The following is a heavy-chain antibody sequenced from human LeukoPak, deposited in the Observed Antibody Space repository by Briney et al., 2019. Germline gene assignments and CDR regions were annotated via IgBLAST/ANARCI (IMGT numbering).Heavy chain of an antibody. CDR1: GFTFSSYA. J-gene: IGHJ4*02. V-gene: IGHV3-23*01. D-gene: IGHD5-12*01. Sequence: PGGSLRLSCAASGFTFSSYAMSWVRQAPGKGLEWASAISGSGGSTYYADSVKGRFTISRDNSKNTLYLQMNSLRAEDTAVYYCAEDLHLSGYADFDYWGQGTLVTVSS. CDR2: ISGSGGST. CDR3: AEDLHLSGYADFDY.